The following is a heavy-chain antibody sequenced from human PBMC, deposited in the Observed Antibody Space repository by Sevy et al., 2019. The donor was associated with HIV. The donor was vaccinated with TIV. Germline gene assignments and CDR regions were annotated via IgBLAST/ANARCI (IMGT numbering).Heavy chain of an antibody. V-gene: IGHV3-11*01. CDR2: ISGSGDTI. CDR3: ARDHEKDGDLGDYYYFAMDV. D-gene: IGHD4-17*01. Sequence: GGSLRLSCAASGFTFSDYYMSWLRQAPVKGLEWLSYISGSGDTIYYADSVKGRFTISRDNAKNSLYLQMNSLRAEDTAVYYCARDHEKDGDLGDYYYFAMDVWGQGTTVTVSS. CDR1: GFTFSDYY. J-gene: IGHJ6*02.